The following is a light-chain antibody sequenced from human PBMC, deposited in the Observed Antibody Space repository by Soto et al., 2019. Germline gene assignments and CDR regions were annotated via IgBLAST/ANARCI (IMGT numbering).Light chain of an antibody. CDR1: QGIGSY. CDR2: AAS. V-gene: IGKV1-9*01. Sequence: DIQLTQSPSFLSASLGDRVTITCRASQGIGSYLAWYQQKPGKAPRLLIYAASTLQSGVPSRFSGYASGTEFTLTITSVQPDDFATYYCQQYNSYSFGQGTKV. J-gene: IGKJ1*01. CDR3: QQYNSYS.